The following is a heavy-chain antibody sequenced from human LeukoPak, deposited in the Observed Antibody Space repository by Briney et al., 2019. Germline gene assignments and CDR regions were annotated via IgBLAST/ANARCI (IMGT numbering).Heavy chain of an antibody. CDR3: ASLNSRGWYLDY. Sequence: SETLSLTCTVSGDSISNTDYYWVWIRQPPGKGLEWIGNIYYSGSNYCNPSLKSRLTMSVDTFKNQFSLKLTPVNAAAVAVYYCASLNSRGWYLDYWGQGTLVTVSS. J-gene: IGHJ4*02. CDR1: GDSISNTDYY. CDR2: IYYSGSN. D-gene: IGHD6-19*01. V-gene: IGHV4-39*01.